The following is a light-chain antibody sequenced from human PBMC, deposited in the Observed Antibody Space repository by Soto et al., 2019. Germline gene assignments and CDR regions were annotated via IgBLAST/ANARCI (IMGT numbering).Light chain of an antibody. V-gene: IGKV3-20*01. CDR2: GAS. Sequence: IVLTQAPGTRPCSLGESAPLTCRATQSVSSSYLAWYQQKPGKAPRLLIYGASSRDTGIPERFSGSGSGTDVTLTISRLQTEDVAAYYCQQYDNEPFTFGPGTKVDIK. J-gene: IGKJ3*01. CDR1: QSVSSSY. CDR3: QQYDNEPFT.